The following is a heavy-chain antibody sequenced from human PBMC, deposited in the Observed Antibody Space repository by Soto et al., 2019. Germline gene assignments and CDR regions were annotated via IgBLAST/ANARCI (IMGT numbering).Heavy chain of an antibody. J-gene: IGHJ4*02. CDR1: GYTFTSYY. V-gene: IGHV1-46*01. D-gene: IGHD2-15*01. Sequence: ASVKVSCKASGYTFTSYYMHWVRQAPGQGLEWMGIINPSGGSTSYAQKFQGRVTMTRDTSTSTVYMELSSLRSEDTAVYYCTRGGIVVVVAAPLDYWGQGTLVTVSS. CDR2: INPSGGST. CDR3: TRGGIVVVVAAPLDY.